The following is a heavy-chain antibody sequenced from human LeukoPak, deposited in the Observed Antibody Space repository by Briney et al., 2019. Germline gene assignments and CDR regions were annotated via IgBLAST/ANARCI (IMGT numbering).Heavy chain of an antibody. J-gene: IGHJ6*02. Sequence: SQTLSLTCTVSGGSISSGGYYWSWIRQHPGKGLEWIGSIYYSGSTYYNPSLISSVTISVDTSKNQFSLKLSSVTAADTAVYYCARSADLLWFGESPYYYYGMDVWGQGTTVTVSS. D-gene: IGHD3-10*01. CDR1: GGSISSGGYY. CDR2: IYYSGST. CDR3: ARSADLLWFGESPYYYYGMDV. V-gene: IGHV4-31*03.